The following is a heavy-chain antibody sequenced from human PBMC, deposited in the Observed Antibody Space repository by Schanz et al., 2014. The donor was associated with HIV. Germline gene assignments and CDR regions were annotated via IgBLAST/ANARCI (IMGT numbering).Heavy chain of an antibody. V-gene: IGHV4-34*01. CDR1: GGSFSGHY. CDR2: INHSGNT. Sequence: QVQLRQWGAGLLKPSETLSLTCAVYGGSFSGHYWHWIRQPPGKGLEWIGEINHSGNTNYNPSLKSRVTMSLDTANNRFPRRLPSVTAADTAIYFCARGAEGDFDFWSGNGWFDPWGQGTLVTVSS. D-gene: IGHD3-3*01. CDR3: ARGAEGDFDFWSGNGWFDP. J-gene: IGHJ5*02.